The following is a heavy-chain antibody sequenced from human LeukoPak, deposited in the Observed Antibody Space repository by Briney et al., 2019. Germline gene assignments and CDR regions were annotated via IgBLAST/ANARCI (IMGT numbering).Heavy chain of an antibody. Sequence: PGGSLRLSCAASGFTFSSYGMHWVRQAPGKGLEWVAVIWYDGSNKYYADSVKGRFTISRDNSKNTLYLQMNSLRAEDTAVYYCATRSVYYDSSGYTFDYWGQGTLDTVSS. CDR2: IWYDGSNK. CDR1: GFTFSSYG. D-gene: IGHD3-22*01. CDR3: ATRSVYYDSSGYTFDY. J-gene: IGHJ4*02. V-gene: IGHV3-33*01.